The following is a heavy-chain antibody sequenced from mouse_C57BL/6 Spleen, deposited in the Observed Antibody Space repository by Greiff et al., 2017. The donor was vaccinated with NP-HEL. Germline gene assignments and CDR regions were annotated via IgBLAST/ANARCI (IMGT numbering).Heavy chain of an antibody. Sequence: EVKVEESGPELVKPGDSVKISCKASGYSFTGYFMNWVMQSHGKSLEWIGRINPYNGDTFYNQKFKGKATLTVDKSSSTAHMELRSLTSEDSAVYYCAREYGYGSSYEAMDYWGQGTSVTVSS. CDR3: AREYGYGSSYEAMDY. CDR1: GYSFTGYF. D-gene: IGHD1-1*01. CDR2: INPYNGDT. V-gene: IGHV1-20*01. J-gene: IGHJ4*01.